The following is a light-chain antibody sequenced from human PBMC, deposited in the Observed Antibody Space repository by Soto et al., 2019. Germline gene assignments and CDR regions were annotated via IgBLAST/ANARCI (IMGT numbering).Light chain of an antibody. CDR1: SSNIGAGYD. Sequence: QSVLTQAPSVSGAPGQRVTISCTGSSSNIGAGYDVHWYQHLPGTAPKLLIHSNNYRPSGVPDRFSGSKSGTSASLAITGLQAEDEADYYCQSYDTSLSGWVFGGGTKLTVL. J-gene: IGLJ3*02. CDR2: SNN. CDR3: QSYDTSLSGWV. V-gene: IGLV1-40*01.